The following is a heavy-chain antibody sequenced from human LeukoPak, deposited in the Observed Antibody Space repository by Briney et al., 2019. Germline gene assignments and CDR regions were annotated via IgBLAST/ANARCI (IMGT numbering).Heavy chain of an antibody. CDR3: ARRGYSYGRGYYYYMDV. CDR2: INHSGST. D-gene: IGHD5-18*01. Sequence: PSETLSLTCAVYGGSFSGYYWSWIRQPPGKGLEWIGEINHSGSTNYNPSLKSRVTISVDTSKNQFSLKLSSVTAADTAVYYCARRGYSYGRGYYYYMDVWGKGTTVTVSS. J-gene: IGHJ6*03. CDR1: GGSFSGYY. V-gene: IGHV4-34*01.